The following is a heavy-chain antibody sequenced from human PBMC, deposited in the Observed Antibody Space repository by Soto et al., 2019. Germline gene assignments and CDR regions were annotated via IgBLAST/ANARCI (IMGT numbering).Heavy chain of an antibody. V-gene: IGHV3-30*03. CDR1: GFTFSRYG. J-gene: IGHJ4*02. CDR3: ARYCSGAGCYSLDY. Sequence: QVQLVESGGGVVQPGRSLRLSCAVSGFTFSRYGMQWVRQAPGKGLEGVAGTSNDGSYKYHADSVKGRFTISRDNSKNTLYVQMNSLRAEDTAVYYCARYCSGAGCYSLDYWGQGTLVTVFS. CDR2: TSNDGSYK. D-gene: IGHD2-15*01.